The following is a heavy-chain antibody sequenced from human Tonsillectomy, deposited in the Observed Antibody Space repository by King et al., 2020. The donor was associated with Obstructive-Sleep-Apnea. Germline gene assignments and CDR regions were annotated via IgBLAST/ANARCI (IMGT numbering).Heavy chain of an antibody. CDR3: ARVVGYNSGWPTYYVDY. CDR1: GGSISSSAFY. J-gene: IGHJ4*02. V-gene: IGHV4-39*07. D-gene: IGHD6-19*01. CDR2: IYYSGST. Sequence: QLQESGPGLVKPSETLSLTCTVSGGSISSSAFYWGWIRQPPGKGLEWIGSIYYSGSTYYNPSLKSRVTISVDTSKNQFSLKLSSVTAADTAVYYCARVVGYNSGWPTYYVDYWGQGTLVTVSS.